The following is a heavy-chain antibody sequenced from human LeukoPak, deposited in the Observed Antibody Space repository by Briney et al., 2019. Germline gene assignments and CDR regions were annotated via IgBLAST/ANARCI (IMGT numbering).Heavy chain of an antibody. Sequence: SGGSLRLSCAASGFTFSSYAMSWVRQAPGKGLEWVSAISGSGGSTYYADSVKGRFTISRDNSKNTLYLQMNSLRAEDTAVYYCAKDLGTDALRFLEWLLSPLFDYWGQGTLVTVSS. CDR2: ISGSGGST. CDR3: AKDLGTDALRFLEWLLSPLFDY. D-gene: IGHD3-3*01. J-gene: IGHJ4*02. CDR1: GFTFSSYA. V-gene: IGHV3-23*01.